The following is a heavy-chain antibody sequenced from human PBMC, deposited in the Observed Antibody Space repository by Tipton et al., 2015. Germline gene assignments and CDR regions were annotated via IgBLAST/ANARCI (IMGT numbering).Heavy chain of an antibody. D-gene: IGHD3-10*01. J-gene: IGHJ4*02. CDR2: ISWNSDGL. CDR3: AKDPSFYGSGTD. V-gene: IGHV3-9*01. CDR1: GFTFDDYA. Sequence: SLRLSCAASGFTFDDYAMHWVRQGPGKGLEWVSGISWNSDGLDYADSVKGRFTISRDNAKNYLYLQMNSLRPEDTALYYCAKDPSFYGSGTDWGQGTLVTVSS.